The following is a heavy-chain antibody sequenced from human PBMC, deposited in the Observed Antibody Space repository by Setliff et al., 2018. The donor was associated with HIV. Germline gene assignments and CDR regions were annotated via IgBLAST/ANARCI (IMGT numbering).Heavy chain of an antibody. J-gene: IGHJ4*02. D-gene: IGHD1-1*01. CDR3: ARHVYRGRAASAHLDPFDF. Sequence: PSETLSLTCAVYGGSSNDYYWNWIRQPPGKGLEYIGSISHGSTYYTPSLDSRVTISVDTSKNQFSLRLTSVTAADTAVYFCARHVYRGRAASAHLDPFDFWGQGTLVTVSS. V-gene: IGHV4-34*01. CDR2: ISHGST. CDR1: GGSSNDYY.